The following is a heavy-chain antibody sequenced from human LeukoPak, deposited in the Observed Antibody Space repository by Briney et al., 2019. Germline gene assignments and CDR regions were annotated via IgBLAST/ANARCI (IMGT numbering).Heavy chain of an antibody. CDR1: GFTFSSYS. CDR3: AREKGVGDYFDY. J-gene: IGHJ4*02. Sequence: GGSLRLSCAASGFTFSSYSINWVRQAPGKGLEWVSSISSSSSYIYYADSVKGRFTISRDNAKNSLYLQMNSLRAEDTAVYYCAREKGVGDYFDYWGQGTLVTVSS. CDR2: ISSSSSYI. D-gene: IGHD3-10*01. V-gene: IGHV3-21*01.